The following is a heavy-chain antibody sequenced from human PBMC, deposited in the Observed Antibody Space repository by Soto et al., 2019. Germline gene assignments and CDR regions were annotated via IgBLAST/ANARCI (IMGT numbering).Heavy chain of an antibody. CDR1: GGSISGYY. Sequence: PSETLSLTCTVSGGSISGYYWSWIRQPPGKGLEWIGYIYYTGSTNYNPSLKSRVTISEDTSKNQFSLKLSSVTAADTAVYYCARLHIDYDAFDIWGQGTMVTVSS. J-gene: IGHJ3*02. CDR2: IYYTGST. CDR3: ARLHIDYDAFDI. V-gene: IGHV4-59*08. D-gene: IGHD4-17*01.